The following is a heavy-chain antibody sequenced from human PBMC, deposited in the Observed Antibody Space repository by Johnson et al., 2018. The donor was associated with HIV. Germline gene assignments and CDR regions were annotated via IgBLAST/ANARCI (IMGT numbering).Heavy chain of an antibody. CDR1: GFTVSSNY. CDR3: ARDLGVDWAKGAVDR. D-gene: IGHD3/OR15-3a*01. CDR2: IYSGGST. V-gene: IGHV3-66*01. J-gene: IGHJ3*02. Sequence: VQLVESGGGLVQPGGSLRLSCAASGFTVSSNYMSWVRQAPGKGLEWVSVIYSGGSTYYADSVKGRFTISRDNSKNTLYLQMNSLRAEDTAVYYCARDLGVDWAKGAVDRWGQGTMVTGSA.